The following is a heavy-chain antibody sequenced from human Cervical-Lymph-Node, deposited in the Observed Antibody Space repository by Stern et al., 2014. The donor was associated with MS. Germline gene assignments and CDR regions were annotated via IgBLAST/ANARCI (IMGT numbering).Heavy chain of an antibody. CDR2: ITFYGNNK. Sequence: VQLVQSGGGVVQPGRSLRLSCAASGFTFSTYGMHWVRLAPAQGLEWVGVITFYGNNKYYADSVKGRFTISRDNSQDTQDLQMNNLRVDGTAVDYCAKDRGGGSGYTRGFDYWGQGTLVTVSS. J-gene: IGHJ4*02. D-gene: IGHD6-19*01. CDR1: GFTFSTYG. CDR3: AKDRGGGSGYTRGFDY. V-gene: IGHV3-30*18.